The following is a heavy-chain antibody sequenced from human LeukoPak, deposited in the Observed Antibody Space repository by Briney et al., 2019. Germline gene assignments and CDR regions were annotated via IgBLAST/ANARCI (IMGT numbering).Heavy chain of an antibody. J-gene: IGHJ6*02. CDR2: ISAHNGNT. D-gene: IGHD3-3*01. CDR3: ARDLYDFWSGYYYYYGMDV. CDR1: AYTFTSYG. V-gene: IGHV1-18*01. Sequence: ASVKVPCKASAYTFTSYGISWVRQAPGQGLEWMGWISAHNGNTNYAQKFQGRVTMTTDTSTRTAYMELRSLRADDTAVYYCARDLYDFWSGYYYYYGMDVWGQGTTVTVSS.